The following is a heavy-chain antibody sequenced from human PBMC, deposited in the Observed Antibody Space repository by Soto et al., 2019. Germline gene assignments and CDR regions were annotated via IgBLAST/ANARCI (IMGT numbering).Heavy chain of an antibody. CDR1: GYRFPSYC. CDR2: IYPGDYHT. CDR3: ARRLSTGWFFDF. J-gene: IGHJ4*02. Sequence: ESLKVYWKASGYRFPSYCIVWVRQMPGKGLEWMGIIYPGDYHTRYTPSFQGQVAFSTGKSISNAYLKWSGLKASDTAIYYCARRLSTGWFFDFWGQGTLVTVSS. D-gene: IGHD6-19*01. V-gene: IGHV5-51*01.